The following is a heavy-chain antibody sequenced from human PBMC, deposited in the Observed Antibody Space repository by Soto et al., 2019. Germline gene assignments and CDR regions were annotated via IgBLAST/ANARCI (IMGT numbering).Heavy chain of an antibody. CDR1: GFAFSSYG. CDR3: AAQLYSSVWYAVNY. V-gene: IGHV3-33*03. J-gene: IGHJ4*02. CDR2: IWFDGSNE. D-gene: IGHD6-19*01. Sequence: QVQLVESGGGVVQPGRSLRLSCAASGFAFSSYGMHWVRQAPSKGLEWVAAIWFDGSNEGYADSVKGRFTISRDNSKNALYLQMDSLRAEDTAVYHCAAQLYSSVWYAVNYWGQGTLVTVSS.